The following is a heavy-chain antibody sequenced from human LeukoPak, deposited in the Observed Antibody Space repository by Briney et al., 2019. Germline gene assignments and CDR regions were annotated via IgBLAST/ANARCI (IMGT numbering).Heavy chain of an antibody. D-gene: IGHD3-22*01. CDR2: ISSSSSYI. V-gene: IGHV3-21*01. Sequence: GGSLRLSCAASGFTFSSYSMNWVRQAPGKGLEWVSSISSSSSYIYYADSVKGRFTISRDNAKNSLYLQMNSLRAEDTAVYYCARGVNYYDSSGYYYFDYWGQGTLVTVSS. CDR1: GFTFSSYS. J-gene: IGHJ4*02. CDR3: ARGVNYYDSSGYYYFDY.